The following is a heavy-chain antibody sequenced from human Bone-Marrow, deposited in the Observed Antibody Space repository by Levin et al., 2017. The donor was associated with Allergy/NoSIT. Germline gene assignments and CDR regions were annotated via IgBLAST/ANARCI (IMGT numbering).Heavy chain of an antibody. CDR3: ARHSIAVAGFDY. Sequence: KTSETLSLTCSVSGGSISSSSHYWGWIRQPPGKGLEWIGSMYYSGRTYYNPSLKSRITISVDTSKNQLSLKVSSVTATDTALYYCARHSIAVAGFDYWGQGTLVTVSS. CDR1: GGSISSSSHY. CDR2: MYYSGRT. V-gene: IGHV4-39*01. D-gene: IGHD6-19*01. J-gene: IGHJ4*02.